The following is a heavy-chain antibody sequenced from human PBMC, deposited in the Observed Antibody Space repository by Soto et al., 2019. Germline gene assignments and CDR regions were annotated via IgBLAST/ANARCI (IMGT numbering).Heavy chain of an antibody. Sequence: QVQLVQSGAEVKKPGASVKVSCKASGYTFTSYGISWVRQAPGQGLEWMGWISAYNGNTNYVQKPQGRVTMTTDTTTRTAYMELRSLRSDDTAVYYCARDGYSSSWMANPDFDYWGQGTLVTVSS. D-gene: IGHD6-6*01. CDR1: GYTFTSYG. CDR3: ARDGYSSSWMANPDFDY. V-gene: IGHV1-18*01. J-gene: IGHJ4*02. CDR2: ISAYNGNT.